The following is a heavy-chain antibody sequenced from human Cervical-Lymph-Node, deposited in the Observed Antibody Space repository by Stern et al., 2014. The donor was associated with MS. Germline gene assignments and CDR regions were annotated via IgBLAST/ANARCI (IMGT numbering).Heavy chain of an antibody. J-gene: IGHJ6*02. Sequence: ITLKESGPAVVKPTQTLTLTPPPPGLPPSSDGMCVTWIRQPPGNALEWLALIDWTNDKYYNTSLKTRLTISKDTPKNQVVLTMTNIDPMDTATYYCARMVGATGYYYDVDVWGQGTTVTVSS. CDR3: ARMVGATGYYYDVDV. V-gene: IGHV2-70*01. CDR1: GLPPSSDGMC. CDR2: IDWTNDK. D-gene: IGHD1-26*01.